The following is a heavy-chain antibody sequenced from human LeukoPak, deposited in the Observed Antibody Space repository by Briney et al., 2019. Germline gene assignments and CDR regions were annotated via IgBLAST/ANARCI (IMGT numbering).Heavy chain of an antibody. CDR1: GFIFSNYG. CDR2: VWIDGTNK. D-gene: IGHD5-24*01. J-gene: IGHJ4*02. CDR3: AKGRERATITSFDY. V-gene: IGHV3-33*03. Sequence: GGSLRLSCAASGFIFSNYGMHWVRQAPGKGLEWVAVVWIDGTNKYYADSVKGRFTISRDNSKNTVYLQMNRLRDEDTAVYYCAKGRERATITSFDYWGQGTLVTVSS.